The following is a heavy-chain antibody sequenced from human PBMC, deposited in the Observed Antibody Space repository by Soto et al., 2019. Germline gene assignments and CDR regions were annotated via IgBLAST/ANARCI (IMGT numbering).Heavy chain of an antibody. Sequence: LSVTCTVSGASISGYFWSWIRQPAGQALEWIGRVYVTGTTYFNPSLKSRVTMSVDTSNNQVSLKLSSVTAADSAIYYCARDGEYTSGWYSFDSWGPGTLVTVSS. CDR1: GASISGYF. D-gene: IGHD6-19*01. CDR2: VYVTGTT. V-gene: IGHV4-4*07. CDR3: ARDGEYTSGWYSFDS. J-gene: IGHJ5*01.